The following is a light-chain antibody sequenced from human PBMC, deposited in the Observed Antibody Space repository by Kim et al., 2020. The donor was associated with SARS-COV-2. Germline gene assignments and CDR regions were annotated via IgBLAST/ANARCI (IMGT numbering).Light chain of an antibody. J-gene: IGKJ3*01. CDR2: GAS. Sequence: GERATLPCRASQSVTSNLPWYQQKPGQAPRLLIYGASTRATGIPARFSGSGSGTEFTLTISSLQSEDFAVYYCQQYNNWPFTFGPGTKVDIK. V-gene: IGKV3-15*01. CDR1: QSVTSN. CDR3: QQYNNWPFT.